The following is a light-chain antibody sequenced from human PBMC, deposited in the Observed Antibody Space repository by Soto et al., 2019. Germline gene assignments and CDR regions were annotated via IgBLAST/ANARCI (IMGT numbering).Light chain of an antibody. CDR2: DAS. Sequence: EIMLTQSPATLSLSPGEKATLSCRASQSVSSYLAWYQQKPGQAPRLLIYDASNRATGIPDRFSGSGSGTDFPLTISSLEPEDFAVYYCQQRSNWPITFGQGTRLEIK. J-gene: IGKJ5*01. V-gene: IGKV3-11*01. CDR1: QSVSSY. CDR3: QQRSNWPIT.